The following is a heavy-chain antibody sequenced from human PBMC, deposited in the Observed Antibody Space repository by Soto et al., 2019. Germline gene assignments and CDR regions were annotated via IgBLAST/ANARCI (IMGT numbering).Heavy chain of an antibody. CDR3: ARGEQWLVRWVY. CDR2: ISYDGSNK. CDR1: GFTFSSYG. D-gene: IGHD6-19*01. V-gene: IGHV3-30*03. J-gene: IGHJ4*02. Sequence: GGSLRLSCAASGFTFSSYGMHWVRQAPGKGLEWVAVISYDGSNKYYADSVKGRFTISRDNSKNTLYLQMNSLRAEDTAVYYCARGEQWLVRWVYWGQGTLVTVSS.